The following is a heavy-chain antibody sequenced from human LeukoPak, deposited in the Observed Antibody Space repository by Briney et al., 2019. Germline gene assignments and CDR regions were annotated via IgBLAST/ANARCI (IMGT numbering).Heavy chain of an antibody. CDR1: GFTVSSNY. J-gene: IGHJ4*02. D-gene: IGHD1-26*01. Sequence: PGGSLRLSCAASGFTVSSNYMSWVRQAPGKGLEWVSVIYSGGSTYFADSVKGRFTISRDNSKNTVYLQMNSLRAEDTAVYYCASGRSTNSDYWGQGTLVTVSS. CDR2: IYSGGST. CDR3: ASGRSTNSDY. V-gene: IGHV3-53*01.